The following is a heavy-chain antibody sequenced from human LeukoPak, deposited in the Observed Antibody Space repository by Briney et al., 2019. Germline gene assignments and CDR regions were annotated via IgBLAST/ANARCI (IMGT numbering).Heavy chain of an antibody. CDR2: IYSGGNT. CDR1: GFTVISNY. V-gene: IGHV3-53*01. D-gene: IGHD3-3*02. CDR3: ARDLHPRLAGFFDY. Sequence: GGSLRLSCAASGFTVISNYMSWVRQAPGKGLEWVSVIYSGGNTYYADSVEGRFTISRDNSKDTLYLQMKTLKAEDTAVYYCARDLHPRLAGFFDYWGQGTLVTVSS. J-gene: IGHJ4*02.